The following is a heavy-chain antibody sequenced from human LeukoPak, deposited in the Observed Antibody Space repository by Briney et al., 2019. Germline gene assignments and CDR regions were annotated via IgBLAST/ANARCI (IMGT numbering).Heavy chain of an antibody. D-gene: IGHD1-26*01. CDR1: GFTFSSYE. J-gene: IGHJ3*02. CDR2: ISSSGSTI. Sequence: PGASLRLSCAASGFTFSSYEMNWVRQAPGKGLEWVSYISSSGSTIHYADSVKGRFTISRDNAKNSLYLQMNSLRAEDTAVYYCARGSSSLRAVIVDIDIWGQGTMVTVSA. CDR3: ARGSSSLRAVIVDIDI. V-gene: IGHV3-48*03.